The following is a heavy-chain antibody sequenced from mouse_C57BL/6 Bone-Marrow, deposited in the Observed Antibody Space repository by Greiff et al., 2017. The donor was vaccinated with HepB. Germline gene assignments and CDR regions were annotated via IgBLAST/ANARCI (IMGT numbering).Heavy chain of an antibody. J-gene: IGHJ3*01. V-gene: IGHV14-1*01. D-gene: IGHD2-3*01. CDR1: GFNIKDYY. CDR2: IDPEDGDT. CDR3: TTDDRLAWFAY. Sequence: VQLQQSGAELVKPGASVKLSCTASGFNIKDYYMHWVKQRTEQGLEWIGRIDPEDGDTEYASKFQGKATITADISSNTAYLQLSSLTSEDTAVYYCTTDDRLAWFAYWGQGTLVTVSA.